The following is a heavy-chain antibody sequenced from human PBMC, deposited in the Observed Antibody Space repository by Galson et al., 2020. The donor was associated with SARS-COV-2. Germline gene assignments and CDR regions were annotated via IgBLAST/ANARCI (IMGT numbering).Heavy chain of an antibody. V-gene: IGHV5-51*01. CDR3: AKSLGFCSSTTCSIFDS. Sequence: GESLKISCKGSGYSFTNYWIGWVRQMPGKGLAWMGIIYPGDSDTRYSPSFQGQVTISADKSISTAYLQWSSLKASDTAMYYCAKSLGFCSSTTCSIFDSWGQGTLVIVSS. CDR1: GYSFTNYW. J-gene: IGHJ4*02. D-gene: IGHD2-2*01. CDR2: IYPGDSDT.